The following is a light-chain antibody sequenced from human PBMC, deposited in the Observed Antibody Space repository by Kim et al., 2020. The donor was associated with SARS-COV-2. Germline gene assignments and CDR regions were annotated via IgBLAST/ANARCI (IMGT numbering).Light chain of an antibody. J-gene: IGKJ1*01. CDR1: QSIGSS. CDR3: QQYNSMWT. CDR2: KAS. Sequence: ASVGDRATITCRASQSIGSSLVWYQQKPGKAPKLLIYKASNLENGVPSRFSGSGSGTEFTLTISSLQPTDCATYYCQQYNSMWTFGQGTKVDIK. V-gene: IGKV1-5*03.